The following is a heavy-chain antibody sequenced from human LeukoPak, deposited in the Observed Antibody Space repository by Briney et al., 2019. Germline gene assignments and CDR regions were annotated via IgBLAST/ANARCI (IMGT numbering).Heavy chain of an antibody. CDR3: AAPVGDFGDSDYFDY. CDR1: GGSISSGGYY. V-gene: IGHV4-31*03. Sequence: SQTLSFTCTVSGGSISSGGYYWTWIRQHPGQGLEWIGYFYYSGNTYYNPSLKSRVIISLDTSKNQFSLNLSSVTAADTAVYARAAPVGDFGDSDYFDYWGQGTLVTVSS. D-gene: IGHD4-17*01. CDR2: FYYSGNT. J-gene: IGHJ4*02.